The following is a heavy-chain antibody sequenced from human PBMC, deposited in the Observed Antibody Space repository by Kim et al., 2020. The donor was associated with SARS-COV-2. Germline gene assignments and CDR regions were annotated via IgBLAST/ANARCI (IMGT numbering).Heavy chain of an antibody. CDR1: GLSFSDSS. J-gene: IGHJ5*02. CDR2: ISSRGECI. Sequence: GGSLRLSCAASGLSFSDSSMNWVRQAPGKGLEWVSFISSRGECIYYADSVKGRFTISRDNSKNTLYLQMNYLRAEDTAVYYCAKSRNSSLAFCSWGQG. V-gene: IGHV3-23*01. CDR3: AKSRNSSLAFCS. D-gene: IGHD5-18*01.